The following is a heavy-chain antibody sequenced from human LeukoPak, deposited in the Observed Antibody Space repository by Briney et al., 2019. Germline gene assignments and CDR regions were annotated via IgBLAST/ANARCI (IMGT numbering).Heavy chain of an antibody. CDR2: IFHTGSA. J-gene: IGHJ6*03. Sequence: PAETLSLTCSVSGGSINNYYWSWIRQPPGKKGLEWIGYIFHTGSATYNPSLKSRITMSVDTSKNQFSLKLNSVAVADTAVYYCARADLSGGDYLGRDYYYYYMDVWGKGTTVTISS. V-gene: IGHV4-59*01. CDR3: ARADLSGGDYLGRDYYYYYMDV. CDR1: GGSINNYY. D-gene: IGHD4-17*01.